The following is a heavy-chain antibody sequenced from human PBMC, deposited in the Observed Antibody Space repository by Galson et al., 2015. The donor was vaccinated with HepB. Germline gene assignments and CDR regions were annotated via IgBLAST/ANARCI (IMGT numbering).Heavy chain of an antibody. J-gene: IGHJ4*02. D-gene: IGHD6-19*01. V-gene: IGHV3-30*18. CDR3: AKEVKGSGWPLDY. CDR1: GFTFSSYG. Sequence: SLRLSCAASGFTFSSYGMHWVRQAPGKGLEWVAVISYDGSNKYYADSVKGRFTISGDNSKNTLYLQMNSLRAEDTAVYYCAKEVKGSGWPLDYWGQGTLVTVSS. CDR2: ISYDGSNK.